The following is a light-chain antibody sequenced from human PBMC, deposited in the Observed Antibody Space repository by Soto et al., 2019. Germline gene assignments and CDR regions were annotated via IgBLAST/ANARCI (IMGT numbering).Light chain of an antibody. Sequence: DIQMTQSPSTLSASIGDRVVITCRASESISSWLAWYQQKPGKAPKLLIYDVSSLQSGVPSRFSGSGSGTDFSLSINSLQPEDFATYYCQQLNSYRLTFGGGTKVDIK. CDR2: DVS. J-gene: IGKJ4*01. V-gene: IGKV1-5*01. CDR3: QQLNSYRLT. CDR1: ESISSW.